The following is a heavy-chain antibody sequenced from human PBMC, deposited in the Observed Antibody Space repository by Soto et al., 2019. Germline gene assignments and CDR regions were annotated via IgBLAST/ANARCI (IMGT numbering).Heavy chain of an antibody. V-gene: IGHV4-39*07. J-gene: IGHJ4*02. CDR1: GGSISSRTFW. D-gene: IGHD3-10*01. CDR3: ARGGGFDSFDY. CDR2: INHLETT. Sequence: QLQLQESGPGLVKPSETLSLTCSVSGGSISSRTFWWAWIRQPPGKGLEWIGYINHLETTFYNPSFESRLTLSIDRTKNQFSLNLKSMSAADRAVYFCARGGGFDSFDYWGQGILVTVSS.